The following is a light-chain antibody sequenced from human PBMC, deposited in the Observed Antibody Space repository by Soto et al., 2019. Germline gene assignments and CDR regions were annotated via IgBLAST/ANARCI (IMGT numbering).Light chain of an antibody. Sequence: QSVLTQPPSVSAVPRQRVTISCSGTRSNIGNNTVNWYQQLPGKAPKLLIFYDDLLSSGVSDRFFGSKSGTSASLAISGLQSEDEADYFCATWDDSLNGVIFGGGTKLTVL. CDR2: YDD. CDR1: RSNIGNNT. CDR3: ATWDDSLNGVI. J-gene: IGLJ2*01. V-gene: IGLV1-36*01.